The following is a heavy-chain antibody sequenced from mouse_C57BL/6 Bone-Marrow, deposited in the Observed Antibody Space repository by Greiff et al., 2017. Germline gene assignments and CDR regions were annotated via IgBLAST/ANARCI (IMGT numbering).Heavy chain of an antibody. V-gene: IGHV5-4*01. CDR3: ARENYGGAY. CDR2: ISDGGSYT. D-gene: IGHD1-2*01. Sequence: EVQLQESGGGLVKPGGSLKLSCAASGFTFSSYAMSWVHQTPEKRLEWVATISDGGSYTYYPDNVKGRFTISRDNAKNNLYLQMSHLKSEDTAMYYCARENYGGAYWGQGTLVTVSA. CDR1: GFTFSSYA. J-gene: IGHJ3*01.